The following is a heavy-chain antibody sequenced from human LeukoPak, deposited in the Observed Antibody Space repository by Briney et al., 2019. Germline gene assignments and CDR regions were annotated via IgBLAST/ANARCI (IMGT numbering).Heavy chain of an antibody. CDR2: IYYIGST. V-gene: IGHV4-59*01. CDR3: ARVLQRWDDAFDI. Sequence: PSETLSLTCTVSGGSMSTYYWSWIRQPPGKGLEWIGYIYYIGSTNYNPSLKSRVTISVDTSKKQFSLKLNSVTAADMAVYYCARVLQRWDDAFDIWGQGTMVTVSS. D-gene: IGHD4-23*01. CDR1: GGSMSTYY. J-gene: IGHJ3*02.